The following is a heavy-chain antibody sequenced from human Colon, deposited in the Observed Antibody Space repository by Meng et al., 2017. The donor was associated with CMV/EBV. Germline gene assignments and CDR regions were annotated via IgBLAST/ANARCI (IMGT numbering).Heavy chain of an antibody. CDR3: ARRKGRAAIKEDNWFDP. CDR2: ISSSSSTI. D-gene: IGHD6-13*01. Sequence: GGSLRLSCAASGFTFSSYSMNWVRQAPGKGLEGVSYISSSSSTIYYADSVKGRFTISRDNAKNSLYLQMNSLRAEDTAVYYCARRKGRAAIKEDNWFDPWGQGTLVTVSS. V-gene: IGHV3-48*04. CDR1: GFTFSSYS. J-gene: IGHJ5*02.